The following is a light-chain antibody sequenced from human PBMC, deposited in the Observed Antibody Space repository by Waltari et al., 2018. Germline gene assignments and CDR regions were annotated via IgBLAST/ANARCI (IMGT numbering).Light chain of an antibody. CDR1: SSNIGAGSG. CDR3: QSYDSSLSGVL. Sequence: QSVLTQPPSVSGAPGQRVTISCTGRSSNIGAGSGVHWYQQLPGTAPKLLIYGNNNRPSGVPDRFSGSKSGTSASLAITGLQAEDEADYYCQSYDSSLSGVLFGGVTKLTVL. J-gene: IGLJ2*01. CDR2: GNN. V-gene: IGLV1-40*01.